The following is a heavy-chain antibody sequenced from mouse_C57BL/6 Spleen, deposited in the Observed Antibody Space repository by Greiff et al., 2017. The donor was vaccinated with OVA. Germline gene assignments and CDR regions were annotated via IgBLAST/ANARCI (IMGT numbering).Heavy chain of an antibody. D-gene: IGHD1-1*01. Sequence: VKLVESGPGLVAPSQRLSITCTVSGFSLTSYGVDWVRQPPGKGLEWLGVIWGGGNTNYNSALMSRLSISKDNSKSQVYLKMNSLQTDDTAMDYCAKRYGSSPSFAYWGQGTLVTVSA. V-gene: IGHV2-9*01. CDR1: GFSLTSYG. J-gene: IGHJ3*01. CDR2: IWGGGNT. CDR3: AKRYGSSPSFAY.